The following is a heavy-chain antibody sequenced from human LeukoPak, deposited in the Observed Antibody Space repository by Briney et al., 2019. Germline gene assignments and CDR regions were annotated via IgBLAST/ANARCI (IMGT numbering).Heavy chain of an antibody. V-gene: IGHV1-2*02. CDR3: AREYYYGSGNYYNRIDY. CDR1: GYTFTGYY. J-gene: IGHJ4*02. D-gene: IGHD3-10*01. Sequence: ASVKVSCKASGYTFTGYYMHWVRQAPGQGLEWMGWIDPNSGGTNYAQKFQGRVTMTRDTSVSTAYMVLNRLRSDDTAVYYCAREYYYGSGNYYNRIDYWGQGTLVTVSS. CDR2: IDPNSGGT.